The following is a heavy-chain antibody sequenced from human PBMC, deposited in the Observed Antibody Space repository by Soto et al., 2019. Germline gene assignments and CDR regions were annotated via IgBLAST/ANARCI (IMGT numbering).Heavy chain of an antibody. D-gene: IGHD4-4*01. J-gene: IGHJ4*02. CDR3: ARDRLHILDY. CDR2: ISYDGSNK. Sequence: GGSLRLSCAASGFTFSSYAMHWVRQAPGKGLEWVAVISYDGSNKYYADSVKGRFTISRDNSKNTLYLQMNSLRAEDTAVYYCARDRLHILDYWGQGTLVTVS. V-gene: IGHV3-30-3*01. CDR1: GFTFSSYA.